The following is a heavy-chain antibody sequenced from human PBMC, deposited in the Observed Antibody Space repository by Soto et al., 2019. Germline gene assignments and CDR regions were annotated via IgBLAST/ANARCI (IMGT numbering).Heavy chain of an antibody. CDR2: TDYSGNT. CDR1: SDSISSYY. V-gene: IGHV4-59*08. J-gene: IGHJ4*02. CDR3: ARAVGDPLYYLDY. D-gene: IGHD6-19*01. Sequence: QVQLQESGPGLVRPSETPSLTCTVSSDSISSYYWIWIRQSPGKGLEWIGYTDYSGNTNYNPSLKSRVTISGDTSKNQFSLRLSSVTAAVTAVYYCARAVGDPLYYLDYWGQGTLVTVSS.